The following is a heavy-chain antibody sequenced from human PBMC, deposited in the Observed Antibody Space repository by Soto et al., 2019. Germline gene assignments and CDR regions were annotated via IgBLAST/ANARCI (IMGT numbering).Heavy chain of an antibody. CDR1: GYTFTSYG. Sequence: QVQLVQSGAEVKKPGASVKVSCKASGYTFTSYGISWVRQAPGQGLEWMGWISAYNGNTNYAQKLQGRVTMTTDTSTSTAYMELRSLRSDDTAVYYWARVYRTTMVRGELSEYWGQGTLVTVSS. V-gene: IGHV1-18*01. J-gene: IGHJ4*02. CDR2: ISAYNGNT. CDR3: ARVYRTTMVRGELSEY. D-gene: IGHD3-10*01.